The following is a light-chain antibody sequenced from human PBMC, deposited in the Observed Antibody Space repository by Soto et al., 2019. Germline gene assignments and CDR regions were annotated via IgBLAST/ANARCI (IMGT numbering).Light chain of an antibody. CDR3: HQYNFWTS. J-gene: IGKJ1*01. CDR2: GTS. V-gene: IGKV3-15*01. CDR1: QTVSSN. Sequence: EVVMTQSPATLSVSPGERATLSCRASQTVSSNLAWYQQKPGQSPRLLIYGTSTRATGVPARFSGSGSGTEFTLSISSLQSEDFAVYYCHQYNFWTSFVPGPKV.